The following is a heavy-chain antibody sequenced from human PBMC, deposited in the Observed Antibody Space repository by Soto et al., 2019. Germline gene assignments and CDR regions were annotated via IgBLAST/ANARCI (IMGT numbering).Heavy chain of an antibody. D-gene: IGHD3-10*01. J-gene: IGHJ4*02. CDR2: ISGSGGST. CDR1: GFTFSSYA. CDR3: AKDPDYYGSGTLEGCFDY. V-gene: IGHV3-23*01. Sequence: GGSLRLSCAASGFTFSSYAMSWVRQAPGKGLEWVSAISGSGGSTYYADSVKGRFTISRDNSKNTLYLQMNSLRAEDTAVYYCAKDPDYYGSGTLEGCFDYWGQGTLVTVSS.